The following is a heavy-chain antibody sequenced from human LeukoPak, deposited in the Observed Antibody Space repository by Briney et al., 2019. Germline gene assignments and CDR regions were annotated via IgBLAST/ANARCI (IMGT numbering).Heavy chain of an antibody. J-gene: IGHJ4*02. CDR1: GFTFNTYS. CDR3: ARDAGITGTTDLDY. D-gene: IGHD1-7*01. Sequence: GGSLRLSCTASGFTFNTYSMDWVRQAPGKGLEWVSSISSTSSYIYYADSVKGRFTISRDNAKSSLYLQMNSLRAEDTAVYYCARDAGITGTTDLDYWGQGTLVTVSS. V-gene: IGHV3-21*01. CDR2: ISSTSSYI.